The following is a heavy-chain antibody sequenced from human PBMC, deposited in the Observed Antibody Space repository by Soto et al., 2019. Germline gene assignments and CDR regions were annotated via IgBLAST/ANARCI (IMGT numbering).Heavy chain of an antibody. Sequence: QVQLVQSGAEVKKPGSSVKVSCKASGGTFSSYAISWVRQAPGQGLEWMGGIIPIFGTATYAQKFQGRVTITADESTSTAYMELSSLRSEDTAVYYCARDGMPTVVTGPSAFDIWGQGTMVTVSS. CDR3: ARDGMPTVVTGPSAFDI. J-gene: IGHJ3*02. CDR1: GGTFSSYA. CDR2: IIPIFGTA. V-gene: IGHV1-69*01. D-gene: IGHD2-21*02.